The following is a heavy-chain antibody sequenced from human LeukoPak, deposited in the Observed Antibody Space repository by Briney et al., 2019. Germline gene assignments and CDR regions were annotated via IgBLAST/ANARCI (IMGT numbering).Heavy chain of an antibody. CDR1: GYTFTSYY. CDR3: ARDYMRYCSGGSCYGTLLGY. D-gene: IGHD2-15*01. V-gene: IGHV1-46*01. CDR2: INPSGGIT. J-gene: IGHJ4*02. Sequence: ASVKVSCKASGYTFTSYYMHWVRQTPGPGLEWMGIINPSGGITSYAQKFQGRVTLTRETSPSTVYMELSSLRSEDTAVYYCARDYMRYCSGGSCYGTLLGYWGQGTLVTVSS.